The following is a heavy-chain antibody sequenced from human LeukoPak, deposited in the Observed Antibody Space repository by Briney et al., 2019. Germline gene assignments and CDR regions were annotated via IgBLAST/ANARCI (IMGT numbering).Heavy chain of an antibody. CDR2: IWYDGSNK. CDR3: ARVRTGYSSGWYSAFDY. D-gene: IGHD6-19*01. Sequence: PGGSLRLSCAASGFTFSSYGMHWVRQAPGKGLEWVAVIWYDGSNKYYADSVKGRFTISRDNSKNTLYLQMNSLRAEDTAVYYCARVRTGYSSGWYSAFDYWGQGTLVTVPS. J-gene: IGHJ4*02. CDR1: GFTFSSYG. V-gene: IGHV3-33*01.